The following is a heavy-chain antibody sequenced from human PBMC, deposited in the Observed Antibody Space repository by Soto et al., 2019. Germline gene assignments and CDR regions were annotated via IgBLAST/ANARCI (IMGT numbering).Heavy chain of an antibody. Sequence: TSETLSLTCTVSGGSISSYYWSWIRQPPGKGLEWIGYIYYSGSTNYNPSLKSRVTISVDTSKNQFSLKLSSVTAADTAVYYCARGFDGGSGWFYYFDYWGQGTLVTVSS. J-gene: IGHJ4*02. CDR1: GGSISSYY. V-gene: IGHV4-59*01. CDR2: IYYSGST. D-gene: IGHD6-19*01. CDR3: ARGFDGGSGWFYYFDY.